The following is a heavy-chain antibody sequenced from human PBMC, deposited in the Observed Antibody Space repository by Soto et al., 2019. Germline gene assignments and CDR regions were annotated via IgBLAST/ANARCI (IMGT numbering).Heavy chain of an antibody. V-gene: IGHV3-33*01. J-gene: IGHJ4*02. D-gene: IGHD4-17*01. CDR1: GFTFSSYG. Sequence: GSLRLSCAASGFTFSSYGMHWVRQAPGKGLEWVAVIWYDGSNKYYADSVKGRFTISRDNSKNTLYLQMNSLRAEDTAVYYCARDPGMTTVTYFDYWGQGTLVTVYS. CDR2: IWYDGSNK. CDR3: ARDPGMTTVTYFDY.